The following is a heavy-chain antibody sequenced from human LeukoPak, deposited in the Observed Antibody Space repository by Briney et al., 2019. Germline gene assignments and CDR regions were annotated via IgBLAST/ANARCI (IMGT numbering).Heavy chain of an antibody. J-gene: IGHJ1*01. CDR3: ARGPRLPQYFQY. CDR1: GFTFDDYG. CDR2: INWNGGST. V-gene: IGHV3-20*04. Sequence: GGSLRLSCAASGFTFDDYGMSWVRQAPGKGLEWVSGINWNGGSTGYADSVKGRFTISRDNAKNSLYLQMNSLRAEDTAVYYCARGPRLPQYFQYWGQGTLVTVSS. D-gene: IGHD3-16*01.